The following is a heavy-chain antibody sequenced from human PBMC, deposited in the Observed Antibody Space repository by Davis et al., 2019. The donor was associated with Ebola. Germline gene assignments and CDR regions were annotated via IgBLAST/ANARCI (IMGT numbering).Heavy chain of an antibody. CDR1: GFTFSSYW. V-gene: IGHV3-7*01. D-gene: IGHD6-19*01. J-gene: IGHJ4*02. Sequence: GESLKISCAASGFTFSSYWMSWVRQAPGKGLEWVANIKQDGSEKYYVDSVKGRFTISRDNAKNSLDLQMNSLRAEDTAVYYCARAPVAGTNFDYWGQGTLVTVSS. CDR2: IKQDGSEK. CDR3: ARAPVAGTNFDY.